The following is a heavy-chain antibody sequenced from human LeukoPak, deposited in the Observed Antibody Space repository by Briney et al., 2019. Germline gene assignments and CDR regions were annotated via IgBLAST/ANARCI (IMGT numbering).Heavy chain of an antibody. D-gene: IGHD3-10*01. V-gene: IGHV3-21*01. CDR2: ISSSSSYI. J-gene: IGHJ6*02. Sequence: PGGSLRLSCAASGFTFSSYSMNWVRQAPGKGLEWVSSISSSSSYIYYADSVKGRFTISRDNAKNSLYLQMNSLRAEDTAVYYCARDLRITMVRGVGYYYYYGMDVWGQGTTVTVSS. CDR1: GFTFSSYS. CDR3: ARDLRITMVRGVGYYYYYGMDV.